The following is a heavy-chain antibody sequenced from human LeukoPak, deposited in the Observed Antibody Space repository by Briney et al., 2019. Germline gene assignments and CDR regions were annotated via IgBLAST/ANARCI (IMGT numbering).Heavy chain of an antibody. Sequence: SETLSLTCSVSGGSISSLYWSWIRQPPGKGLEWIGYIYYTGSTNYNPSPKSRVTMFVDMSKNQFSLRLSPVTAADTAVYYCARHRAYSSSSPFDYWGQGTLVTVSS. CDR1: GGSISSLY. CDR3: ARHRAYSSSSPFDY. D-gene: IGHD6-6*01. V-gene: IGHV4-59*08. J-gene: IGHJ4*02. CDR2: IYYTGST.